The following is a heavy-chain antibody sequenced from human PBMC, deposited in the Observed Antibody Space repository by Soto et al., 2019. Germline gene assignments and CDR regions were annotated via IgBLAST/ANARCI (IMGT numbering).Heavy chain of an antibody. D-gene: IGHD2-21*01. V-gene: IGHV3-7*01. Sequence: EVQLVESGGDLVQPGGSLRLSCAGSGFTFSSFWMTWVRQAPGKGLEWVANIKTDGSEKYYVDSVKGRFTISRDNTKTSLYLQMNSLRAEDTAVYYCAVAYGLDVWGQGTTVSVSS. CDR3: AVAYGLDV. CDR1: GFTFSSFW. CDR2: IKTDGSEK. J-gene: IGHJ6*02.